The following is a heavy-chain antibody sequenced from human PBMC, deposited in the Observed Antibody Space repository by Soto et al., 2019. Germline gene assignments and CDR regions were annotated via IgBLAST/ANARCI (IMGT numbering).Heavy chain of an antibody. J-gene: IGHJ4*02. CDR1: GYTFTSYA. CDR3: ARDGTGTTADFDY. Sequence: GASVKVSCKASGYTFTSYAMHWVRQAPGQRLEWMGWISAYNGNTNYAQKFQGRVTMTTDTSTSTAYMELRSLRSDDTAVYYCARDGTGTTADFDYWGQGTLVTVSS. CDR2: ISAYNGNT. V-gene: IGHV1-18*01. D-gene: IGHD1-1*01.